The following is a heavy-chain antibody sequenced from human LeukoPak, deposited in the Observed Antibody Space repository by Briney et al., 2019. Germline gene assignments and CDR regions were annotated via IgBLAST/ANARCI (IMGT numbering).Heavy chain of an antibody. CDR2: ISAYNGNT. CDR3: ARDLPPPLGYCSGGSCYSGLDY. CDR1: GYTFTSYG. V-gene: IGHV1-18*01. Sequence: ASVKVSCKASGYTFTSYGISWVRQAPGQGLEWMGWISAYNGNTNYAQKLQGRVTMTTDTSTSTAYMELRSLRSDDTAVYYCARDLPPPLGYCSGGSCYSGLDYWGQGTLVTVSS. D-gene: IGHD2-15*01. J-gene: IGHJ4*02.